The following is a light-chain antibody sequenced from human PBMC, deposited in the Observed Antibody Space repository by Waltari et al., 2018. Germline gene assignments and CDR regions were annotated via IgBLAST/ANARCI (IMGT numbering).Light chain of an antibody. CDR1: PSISSY. V-gene: IGKV3-11*01. CDR3: QQRDNWLT. J-gene: IGKJ4*01. CDR2: DAS. Sequence: EIVLTQSPATLSLSPGERATLSCRASPSISSYLAWYQQKPGQAPRLLISDASNRATGIPARFSGSGSGTDFTLTISSLEPEDFAVYYCQQRDNWLTFGGGTKLEIK.